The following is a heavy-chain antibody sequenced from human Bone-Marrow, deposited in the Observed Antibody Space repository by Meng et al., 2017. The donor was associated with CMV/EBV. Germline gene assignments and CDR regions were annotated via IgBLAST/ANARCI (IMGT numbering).Heavy chain of an antibody. CDR2: IKQDGSEK. J-gene: IGHJ4*02. CDR1: RFTFSTYW. CDR3: ARDRAWNDFWSGYYHY. Sequence: GESLKISCAASRFTFSTYWMSWVRQAPGKGLEWVANIKQDGSEKYYVDSVKGRFTISRDNAKNSLYLQMNSLRAEDTAVYYCARDRAWNDFWSGYYHYRGQGTLVTVSS. D-gene: IGHD3-3*01. V-gene: IGHV3-7*01.